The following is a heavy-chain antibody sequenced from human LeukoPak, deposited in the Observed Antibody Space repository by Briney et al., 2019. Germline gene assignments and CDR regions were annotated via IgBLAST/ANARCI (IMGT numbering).Heavy chain of an antibody. J-gene: IGHJ6*02. Sequence: PGGSLRLSCAASGFTLSTYAMNWVRQAPGKGLEWVSSISSSSSYIYYADSVKGRFTISRDNAKNSLYLQMNSLRAEDTAVYYCAREVPYDFWSGYYHYYYYYGMDVWGQGTTVTVSS. D-gene: IGHD3-3*01. CDR1: GFTLSTYA. CDR3: AREVPYDFWSGYYHYYYYYGMDV. CDR2: ISSSSSYI. V-gene: IGHV3-21*01.